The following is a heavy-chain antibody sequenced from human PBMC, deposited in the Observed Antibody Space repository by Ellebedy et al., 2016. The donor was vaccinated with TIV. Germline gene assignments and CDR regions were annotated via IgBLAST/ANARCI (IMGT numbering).Heavy chain of an antibody. CDR3: ARQFDQPAR. CDR2: INSDGRTI. D-gene: IGHD3-9*01. CDR1: GFTFSSFA. V-gene: IGHV3-74*01. J-gene: IGHJ4*02. Sequence: GESLKISCAASGFTFSSFAMGWVRQTPGKGLEWVSRINSDGRTINYADSVRGRFTISRDNAKNTVFLEMNSLRVDDTAVYYCARQFDQPARWGQGTLVTVSS.